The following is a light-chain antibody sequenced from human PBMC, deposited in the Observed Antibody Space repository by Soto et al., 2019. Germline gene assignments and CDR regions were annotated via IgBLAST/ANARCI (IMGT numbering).Light chain of an antibody. V-gene: IGKV1-27*01. J-gene: IGKJ1*01. Sequence: ENQIAQSPSPLPASVGGRVPVPCRASQGILTYLAWYQQKPGQVPELLIQAASTLQPGVPSRFSGSGSGTEFTLTINSLQPEDVATYYCQKYDSAPWTFGQGTKVDIK. CDR1: QGILTY. CDR2: AAS. CDR3: QKYDSAPWT.